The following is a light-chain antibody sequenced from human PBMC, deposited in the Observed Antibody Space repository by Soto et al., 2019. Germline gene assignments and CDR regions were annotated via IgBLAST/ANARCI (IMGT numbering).Light chain of an antibody. V-gene: IGKV3-20*01. CDR1: QSLSSNF. CDR3: QQYSNLIT. CDR2: AAS. J-gene: IGKJ5*01. Sequence: EIVLTQSPDTLSLSPWEGATLSCRASQSLSSNFLAWYQQRPGQAPRLLIYAASSRATGIPARFSGSGSGTDFTLTISSLQPEDFATYYCQQYSNLITFGQGTRLEIK.